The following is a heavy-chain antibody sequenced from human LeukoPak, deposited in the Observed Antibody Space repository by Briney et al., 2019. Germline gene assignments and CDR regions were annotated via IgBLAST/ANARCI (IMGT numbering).Heavy chain of an antibody. V-gene: IGHV4-31*03. CDR2: IYYSGST. CDR1: GGSISSGGYY. D-gene: IGHD6-13*01. J-gene: IGHJ4*02. CDR3: AAFPRRIAAAGTDY. Sequence: PSETLSLTCTVSGGSISSGGYYWSWIRQHPGQGLEWIGYIYYSGSTYYNPSLKSRVTISVDTSKNQFSLKLSSVTAADTAVYYCAAFPRRIAAAGTDYWGQGTLVTVSS.